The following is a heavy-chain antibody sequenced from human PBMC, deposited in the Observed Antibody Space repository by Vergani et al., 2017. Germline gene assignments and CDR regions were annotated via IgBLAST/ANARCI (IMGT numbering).Heavy chain of an antibody. Sequence: EVQLVESGGGLVQPGGSLRLSCAASGFTFSSYWMSWVRQAPGKGLEWVANIKQDGSEKYYVDSVKGRVTISRDNAKNSLYLQMNSLRAEDTAVYYCARDRFKGRGYGYGGPVDYWGQGTLVTVSS. D-gene: IGHD5-18*01. V-gene: IGHV3-7*01. CDR2: IKQDGSEK. J-gene: IGHJ4*02. CDR1: GFTFSSYW. CDR3: ARDRFKGRGYGYGGPVDY.